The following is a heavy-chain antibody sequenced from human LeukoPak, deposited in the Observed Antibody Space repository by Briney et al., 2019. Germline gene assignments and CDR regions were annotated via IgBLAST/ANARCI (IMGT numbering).Heavy chain of an antibody. CDR2: IYHSGST. J-gene: IGHJ4*02. V-gene: IGHV4-38-2*02. Sequence: SETLSLTCTVSGYSISSGYYWGWIRPPPGKGLEWIGSIYHSGSTYYNPSLKSRVTISVDTSKNQFSLKLSSVTAADTAVYYCARGEQQLLHFDYWGQGPLVTVSS. D-gene: IGHD6-13*01. CDR3: ARGEQQLLHFDY. CDR1: GYSISSGYY.